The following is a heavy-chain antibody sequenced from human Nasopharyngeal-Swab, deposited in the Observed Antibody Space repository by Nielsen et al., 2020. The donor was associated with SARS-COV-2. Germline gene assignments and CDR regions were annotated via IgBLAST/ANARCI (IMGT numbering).Heavy chain of an antibody. V-gene: IGHV3-21*01. Sequence: GGSLRLSCVVSGFTVTTYTMNWVRKAPGKGLEWVSSISSSATYIYYADSVKGRFTISRDNAKNSLYLQMNSLRVGDTAVYYCAKLGSGSYPFDYWGQGTLVTVSS. D-gene: IGHD1-26*01. CDR2: ISSSATYI. CDR1: GFTVTTYT. CDR3: AKLGSGSYPFDY. J-gene: IGHJ4*02.